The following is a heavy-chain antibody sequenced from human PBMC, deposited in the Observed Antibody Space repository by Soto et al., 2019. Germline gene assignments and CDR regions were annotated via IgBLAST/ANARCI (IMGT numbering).Heavy chain of an antibody. Sequence: SETLSLTCAVYGGSFSGYYWSWIRQPPGKGLEWIGEINHSGSTNYNPSLKSRVTISLDTSKNQFSMRLSSVTAAATAVYYSARGYYDSSGSLDYWRQGTLVTVSS. CDR3: ARGYYDSSGSLDY. CDR1: GGSFSGYY. D-gene: IGHD3-22*01. CDR2: INHSGST. V-gene: IGHV4-34*01. J-gene: IGHJ4*02.